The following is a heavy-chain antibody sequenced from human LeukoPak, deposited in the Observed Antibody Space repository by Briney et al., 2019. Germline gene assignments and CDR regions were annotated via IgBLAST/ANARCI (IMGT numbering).Heavy chain of an antibody. CDR3: ASAYGGNSPGY. D-gene: IGHD4-23*01. CDR2: ISAYNGNT. J-gene: IGHJ4*02. CDR1: GYTFTSYG. Sequence: GASVEVSCKASGYTFTSYGISWVRQAPGQGLEWMGWISAYNGNTNHAQKLQGRVTMTTDTSTSTAYMELRSLRSDDTAVYYCASAYGGNSPGYWGQGTLVTVSS. V-gene: IGHV1-18*01.